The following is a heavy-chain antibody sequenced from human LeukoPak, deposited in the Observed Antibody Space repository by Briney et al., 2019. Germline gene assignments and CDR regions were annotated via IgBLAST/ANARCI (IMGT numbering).Heavy chain of an antibody. CDR2: ISGSGGNT. D-gene: IGHD3-22*01. CDR3: AKVDDGTGYPQLPFDY. V-gene: IGHV3-23*01. CDR1: GFTFSSYA. J-gene: IGHJ4*02. Sequence: PGGSLRLSCAASGFTFSSYAMSWVRQAPGKGLEWVSAISGSGGNTYYADSVKGRFTISRDNSKNTPFLQMNSLRAEDTAVYYCAKVDDGTGYPQLPFDYWGQGTLVTVSS.